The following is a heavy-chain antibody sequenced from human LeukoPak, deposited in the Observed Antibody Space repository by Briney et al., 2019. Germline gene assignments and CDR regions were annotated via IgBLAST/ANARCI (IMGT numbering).Heavy chain of an antibody. CDR1: GFTFSHYG. CDR3: ARDAQRGFDYSNSLQY. Sequence: GGSLRLSCAAAGFTFSHYGMHWVRQARCKGLEWVAVIWSDGTNKYYAASVKGRFTISRVDSNKTVYLQMNSLRPDDTGIYYCARDAQRGFDYSNSLQYWGQGTLVTVST. V-gene: IGHV3-33*01. CDR2: IWSDGTNK. J-gene: IGHJ4*02. D-gene: IGHD4-11*01.